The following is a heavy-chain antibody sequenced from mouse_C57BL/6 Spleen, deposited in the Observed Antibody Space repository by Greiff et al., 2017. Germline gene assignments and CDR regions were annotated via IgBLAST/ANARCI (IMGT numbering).Heavy chain of an antibody. J-gene: IGHJ3*01. CDR3: ARRDYGSSSFAY. CDR2: ISNLAYSI. D-gene: IGHD1-1*01. Sequence: EVQGVESGGGLVQPGGSLKLSCAASGFTFSDYGMAWVRQAPRKGPEWVAFISNLAYSIYYADTVTGRFTISRENAKNTLYLEMSSLRSEDTAMYYCARRDYGSSSFAYWGQGTLVTVSA. CDR1: GFTFSDYG. V-gene: IGHV5-15*01.